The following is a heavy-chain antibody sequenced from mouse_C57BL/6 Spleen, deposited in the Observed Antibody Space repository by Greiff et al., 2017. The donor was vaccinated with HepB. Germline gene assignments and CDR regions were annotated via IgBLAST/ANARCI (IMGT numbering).Heavy chain of an antibody. D-gene: IGHD4-1*02. CDR3: ASSNWGPFAY. CDR1: GFTFTDYY. CDR2: IRNKANGYTT. J-gene: IGHJ3*01. V-gene: IGHV7-3*01. Sequence: EVQVVESGGGLVQPGGSLSLSCAASGFTFTDYYMSWVRQPPGKALEWLGFIRNKANGYTTEYSASVKGRFTISRDNSQSILYLQMNALRAEDSATYYCASSNWGPFAYWGQGTLVTVSA.